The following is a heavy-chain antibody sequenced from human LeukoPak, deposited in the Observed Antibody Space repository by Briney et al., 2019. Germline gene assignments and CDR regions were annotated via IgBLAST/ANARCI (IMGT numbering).Heavy chain of an antibody. J-gene: IGHJ4*02. CDR3: ARKYGSNAGYFDY. CDR2: SYHSGTS. CDR1: GYSISTGYY. D-gene: IGHD4-23*01. V-gene: IGHV4-38-2*01. Sequence: SETLSLTCGVSGYSISTGYYWGWVRQPPGKGLEWIGNSYHSGTSYYNPSLKSRVSISVDTSKNQFSLNLRSVTAADTAVYYCARKYGSNAGYFDYWGRGAPVTVSS.